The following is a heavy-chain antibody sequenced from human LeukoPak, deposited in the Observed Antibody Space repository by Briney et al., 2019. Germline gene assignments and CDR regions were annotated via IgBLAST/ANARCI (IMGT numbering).Heavy chain of an antibody. Sequence: ASVKVSCKASGYTFTNNYLHWVRQAPGQGLEWMGMIYPRDGSTSYAQNFQGRVTVTRDTSTTTVHMELRGLRSEDTAVYYCARDQEGFDYWGQGTVVTVSP. J-gene: IGHJ4*02. CDR2: IYPRDGST. CDR3: ARDQEGFDY. V-gene: IGHV1-46*01. CDR1: GYTFTNNY.